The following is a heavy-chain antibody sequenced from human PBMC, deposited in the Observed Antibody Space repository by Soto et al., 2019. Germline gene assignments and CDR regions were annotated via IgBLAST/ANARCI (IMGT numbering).Heavy chain of an antibody. V-gene: IGHV1-69*12. D-gene: IGHD6-13*01. Sequence: QVQLVQSGAEVKKPGSSVQVSCKASGGTFSSYAISWVRQAPGQGLEWMGGIIPIVGPANYAQKFQGRVTSTADESTSRGYMELVSLRSEDTAVYYCARSEGQQLVPIVYWGQGTLVTVSS. CDR3: ARSEGQQLVPIVY. J-gene: IGHJ4*02. CDR1: GGTFSSYA. CDR2: IIPIVGPA.